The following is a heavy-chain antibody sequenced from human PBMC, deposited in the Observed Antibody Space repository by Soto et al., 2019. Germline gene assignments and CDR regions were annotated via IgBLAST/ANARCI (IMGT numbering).Heavy chain of an antibody. J-gene: IGHJ4*02. CDR2: MYHDGNT. CDR1: GYSISSGCF. V-gene: IGHV4-38-2*02. D-gene: IGHD5-12*01. Sequence: SDTLSLTCAVCGYSISSGCFWGWSRQPPGKGLEWIANMYHDGNTHYNPSLKSRVTMSVDTPKNQFSLKLNSMTAADTAVHYCARESYSGYHSYDYWGQGILVTVSS. CDR3: ARESYSGYHSYDY.